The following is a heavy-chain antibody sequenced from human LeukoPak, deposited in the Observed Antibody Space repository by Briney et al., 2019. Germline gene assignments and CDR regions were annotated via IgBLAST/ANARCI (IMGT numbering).Heavy chain of an antibody. J-gene: IGHJ4*02. CDR3: ARAGILTD. CDR1: GFTFSSYW. CDR2: INSDGSRT. V-gene: IGHV3-74*01. Sequence: GGSLRLSCAASGFTFSSYWMHWVRQAPGKGPVWVSRINSDGSRTSYADSVKGRFTISRDNAKNTLYLQMNSLRAEDTAVYYCARAGILTDWGQGTLVTVSS. D-gene: IGHD3-9*01.